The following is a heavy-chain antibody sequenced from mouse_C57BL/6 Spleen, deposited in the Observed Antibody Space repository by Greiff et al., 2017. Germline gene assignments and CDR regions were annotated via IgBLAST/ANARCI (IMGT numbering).Heavy chain of an antibody. CDR1: GFSLTSYG. Sequence: VHLVESGPGLVQPSQSLSITCTVSGFSLTSYGVHWVRQSPGKGLEWLGVIWSGGSTDYNAAFISRLSISKDNSKSQVFFKMNSLQADDTAIYYCASNHYYVSSSYYAMDYWGQGTSVTVSS. CDR2: IWSGGST. D-gene: IGHD1-1*01. J-gene: IGHJ4*01. CDR3: ASNHYYVSSSYYAMDY. V-gene: IGHV2-2*01.